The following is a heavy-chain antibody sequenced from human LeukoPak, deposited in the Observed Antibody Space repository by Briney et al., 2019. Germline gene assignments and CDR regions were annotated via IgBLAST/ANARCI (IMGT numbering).Heavy chain of an antibody. Sequence: PSETLSLTCAVSGYSISSGYYWGWIRQPPGKGLEWIGSIYHSGSTYYNPSLKSRVTISVDTSKNQFSLKLSSVTAADTAVYYCARHVYSNYYFDYWGQGTLFTVSP. J-gene: IGHJ4*02. CDR1: GYSISSGYY. D-gene: IGHD4-11*01. CDR2: IYHSGST. CDR3: ARHVYSNYYFDY. V-gene: IGHV4-38-2*01.